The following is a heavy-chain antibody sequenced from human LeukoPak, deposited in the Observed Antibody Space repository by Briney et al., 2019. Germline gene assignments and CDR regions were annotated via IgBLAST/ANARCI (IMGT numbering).Heavy chain of an antibody. V-gene: IGHV1-69*13. CDR1: GGTFSSYA. Sequence: GASVKVSCKASGGTFSSYAISWVRQAPGQGLEWMGGIIPIFGTANYAQKFQGRVTITADESTSTAYMELSSLRSEDTAVYYCASDPCGGDCYDPEDYYYYGMDVWGQGTTVTVSS. CDR3: ASDPCGGDCYDPEDYYYYGMDV. CDR2: IIPIFGTA. D-gene: IGHD2-21*02. J-gene: IGHJ6*02.